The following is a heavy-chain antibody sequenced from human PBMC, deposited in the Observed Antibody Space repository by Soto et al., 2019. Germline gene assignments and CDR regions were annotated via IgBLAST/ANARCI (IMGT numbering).Heavy chain of an antibody. CDR1: AFPFIRSA. D-gene: IGHD3-10*01. Sequence: QVQLVESGGGVVQPGGSRSLSCAASAFPFIRSAMHWLRQAPGKGLEWVAVIPHDGNNEDYTDSVRGRFTISRDNSKNTFYLQMNSLRGEDTAVYYCARGLDKSAGGAFDIWGQGTMVTVSS. CDR2: IPHDGNNE. V-gene: IGHV3-33*01. CDR3: ARGLDKSAGGAFDI. J-gene: IGHJ3*02.